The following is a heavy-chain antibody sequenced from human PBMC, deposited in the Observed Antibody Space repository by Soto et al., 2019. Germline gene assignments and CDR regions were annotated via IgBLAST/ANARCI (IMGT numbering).Heavy chain of an antibody. CDR2: IWYDGSNK. J-gene: IGHJ5*02. CDR1: GFTFSSYG. D-gene: IGHD6-19*01. V-gene: IGHV3-33*01. CDR3: ARDMYSSDYFVKWFEP. Sequence: GGSLRLSCAASGFTFSSYGMHWVRQAPGKGLEWVAVIWYDGSNKYYADSVKGRFTVSRYNSKNTLYLQLNSLRAEDTAVYYCARDMYSSDYFVKWFEPWGQGTLVTVSS.